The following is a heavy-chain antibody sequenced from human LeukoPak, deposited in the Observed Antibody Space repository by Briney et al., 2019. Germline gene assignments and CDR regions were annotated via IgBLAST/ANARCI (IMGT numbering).Heavy chain of an antibody. CDR1: GFTFSSSW. V-gene: IGHV3-7*01. Sequence: GGSLRLSCAASGFTFSSSWMSWVRQAPGKGLGWVANIKHDGSEKYYVDSVRGRFTVSRDNAKNSLYLQMNSLRAEDTAVYYCARVVRDYFDYWGQGTLVTVSS. J-gene: IGHJ4*02. CDR3: ARVVRDYFDY. CDR2: IKHDGSEK.